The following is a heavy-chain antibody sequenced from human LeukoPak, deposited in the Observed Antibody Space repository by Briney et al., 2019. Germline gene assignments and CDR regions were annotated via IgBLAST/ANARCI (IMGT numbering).Heavy chain of an antibody. V-gene: IGHV4-31*03. CDR2: IYYSGST. CDR1: GGSISSGGYY. D-gene: IGHD6-13*01. CDR3: AREVYSPYYFDY. Sequence: SETLSLTCTVSGGSISSGGYYWSWIRQHPGKGLEWIGYIYYSGSTYYNPSLKSRVTISVDTSKNQFSLKLSSVTAADTAVYYCAREVYSPYYFDYWGQGTLVTVSS. J-gene: IGHJ4*02.